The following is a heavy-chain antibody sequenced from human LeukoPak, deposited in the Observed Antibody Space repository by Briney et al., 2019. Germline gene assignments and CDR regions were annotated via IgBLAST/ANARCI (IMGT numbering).Heavy chain of an antibody. Sequence: GGSLRLSCAASGFTFSTYNMNWVRQAPGKGLEWVSSITSSSSYTFYADSVRGRFTISRDNAKNSLYLQMNSLRAEDTALYYCARQSQAYYDFWSGYAREAFDIWGQGTMVTVSS. CDR3: ARQSQAYYDFWSGYAREAFDI. V-gene: IGHV3-21*04. CDR2: ITSSSSYT. J-gene: IGHJ3*02. CDR1: GFTFSTYN. D-gene: IGHD3-3*01.